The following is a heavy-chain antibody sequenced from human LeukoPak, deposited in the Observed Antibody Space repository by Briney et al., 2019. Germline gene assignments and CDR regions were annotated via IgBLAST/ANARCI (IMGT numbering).Heavy chain of an antibody. V-gene: IGHV3-15*01. Sequence: PGGSLRLSCAASGFTFSNAWMTWVRQAPGKGLEWVGRIKRKTDGGTTDYAAPVRGRFTISRDDSKNTLYLQMNSLKTEDTAVYYCTFVMVRGVIDSDPWGQGTLVTVSS. D-gene: IGHD3-10*01. CDR2: IKRKTDGGTT. CDR3: TFVMVRGVIDSDP. CDR1: GFTFSNAW. J-gene: IGHJ5*02.